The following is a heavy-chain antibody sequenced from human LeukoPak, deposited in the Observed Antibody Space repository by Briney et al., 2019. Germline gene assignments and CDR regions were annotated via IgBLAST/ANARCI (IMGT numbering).Heavy chain of an antibody. D-gene: IGHD6-19*01. CDR3: ASQMGRIAVAGSRGKIDY. CDR2: ISGSGGST. CDR1: GFTFSSYA. J-gene: IGHJ4*02. V-gene: IGHV3-23*01. Sequence: GGSLRLSCAASGFTFSSYAMSWVRQAPGKGLEWVSAISGSGGSTYYADSVKGRFTISRDNSKNTLYLQMNSLRAEDTAVYYCASQMGRIAVAGSRGKIDYWGQGTLVTVSS.